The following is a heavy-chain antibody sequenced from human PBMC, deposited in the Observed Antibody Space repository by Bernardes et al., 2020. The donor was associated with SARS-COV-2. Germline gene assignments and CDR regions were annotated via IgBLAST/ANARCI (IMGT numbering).Heavy chain of an antibody. CDR2: LNPHRGAT. CDR1: GYTFTDYY. D-gene: IGHD5-18*01. J-gene: IGHJ4*02. V-gene: IGHV1-2*02. Sequence: ASVKVSCKASGYTFTDYYVHWVRQAPGQGLEWMGWLNPHRGATNHVQKFQGRVTVTSDTSISTAYLELSRLRSDDTALYYCARGPSYTNSYCDYWGQGTLVTVSS. CDR3: ARGPSYTNSYCDY.